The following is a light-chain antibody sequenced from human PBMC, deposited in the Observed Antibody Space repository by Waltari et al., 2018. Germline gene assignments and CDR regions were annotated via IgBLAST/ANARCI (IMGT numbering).Light chain of an antibody. Sequence: QSALTQPRSVSGSPGQSVAISCTGTSNGVNSYNYVSWYQQHPGKAPKIMIFDVNRRPSGVPSRFSGSGSDNTASLTISGLQAEDEADYYCCSYAGGYTRWVFGGGTKLTVL. CDR3: CSYAGGYTRWV. J-gene: IGLJ3*02. CDR2: DVN. CDR1: SNGVNSYNY. V-gene: IGLV2-11*01.